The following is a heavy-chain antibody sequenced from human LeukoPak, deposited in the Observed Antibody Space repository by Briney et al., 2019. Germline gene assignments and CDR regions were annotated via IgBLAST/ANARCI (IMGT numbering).Heavy chain of an antibody. CDR2: MNPNSGNT. J-gene: IGHJ4*02. D-gene: IGHD2-15*01. Sequence: ASVKVSCKASGYTFSSYDINWVRQATGQGLEWMGWMNPNSGNTGYAQKIQGRVTMTMNTSISTTYMELSSLRSEDTAVYYCARGYVTPPPVVAATKGGDYWGQGTLVTVSS. V-gene: IGHV1-8*01. CDR1: GYTFSSYD. CDR3: ARGYVTPPPVVAATKGGDY.